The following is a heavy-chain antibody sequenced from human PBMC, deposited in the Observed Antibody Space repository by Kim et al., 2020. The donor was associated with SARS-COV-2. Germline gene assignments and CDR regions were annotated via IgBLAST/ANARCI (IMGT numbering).Heavy chain of an antibody. CDR2: ISGSGGST. Sequence: GGSLRLSCAASGFTFSSYAMSWVRQAPGKGLEWVSAISGSGGSTYYADSVKGRFTISRDNSKNTLYLQMNSLRAEDTAVYYCAKDPLEDCSSTSCYYDYMDVWGKGTTVTVSS. V-gene: IGHV3-23*01. CDR1: GFTFSSYA. J-gene: IGHJ6*03. CDR3: AKDPLEDCSSTSCYYDYMDV. D-gene: IGHD2-2*01.